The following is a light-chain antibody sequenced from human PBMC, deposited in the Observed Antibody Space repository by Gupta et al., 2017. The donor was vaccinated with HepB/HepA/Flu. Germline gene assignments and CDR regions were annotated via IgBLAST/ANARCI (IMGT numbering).Light chain of an antibody. CDR1: NVGSKS. V-gene: IGLV3-21*02. CDR3: QAEDRTSDHFV. CDR2: YDS. J-gene: IGLJ1*01. Sequence: SYLLTQPPSVSSAPGQTAMINCAGNNVGSKSVLWYHQKSAPAPGLVVYYDSDRRSGIPERFSASNYGNTATLTTTRVEAGDEADYYCQAEDRTSDHFVFGAGTKLTVL.